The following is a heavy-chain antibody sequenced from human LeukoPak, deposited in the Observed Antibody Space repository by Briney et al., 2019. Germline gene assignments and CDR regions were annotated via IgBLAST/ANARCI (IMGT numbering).Heavy chain of an antibody. CDR2: INAGNGNT. Sequence: ASVKVSCKASGYTFTSYGISWVRQAPGQGLEWMGWINAGNGNTKYSQKFQGRVTITRDTSASTAYMELSSLRSEDTAVYYCARSSLTMVRGVIISDWFDPWGQGTLVTVSS. V-gene: IGHV1-3*01. D-gene: IGHD3-10*01. CDR1: GYTFTSYG. CDR3: ARSSLTMVRGVIISDWFDP. J-gene: IGHJ5*02.